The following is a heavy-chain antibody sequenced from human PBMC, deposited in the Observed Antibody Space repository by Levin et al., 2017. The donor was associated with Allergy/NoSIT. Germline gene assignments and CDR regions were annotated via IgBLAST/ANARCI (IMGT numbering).Heavy chain of an antibody. CDR1: GFSFSDYS. CDR3: ANGGRYYIEALLDY. CDR2: ISSSSMSK. D-gene: IGHD3-10*01. Sequence: GGSLRLSCVTSGFSFSDYSMIWVRQAPGKGLEWISYISSSSMSKFYADSVKGRFTVSRDNAKNSMYLQMNSLRAEDTAVYYCANGGRYYIEALLDYWGQGTRITVSS. J-gene: IGHJ4*02. V-gene: IGHV3-48*01.